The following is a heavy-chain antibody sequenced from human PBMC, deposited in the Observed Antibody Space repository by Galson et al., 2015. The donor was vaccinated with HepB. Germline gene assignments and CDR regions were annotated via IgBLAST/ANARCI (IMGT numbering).Heavy chain of an antibody. CDR3: AGSLRSGYYSVYYYYYGMDV. J-gene: IGHJ6*02. Sequence: SLRLSCAASGFTVSSNYMSWVRQAPGKGLEWVSVIYSGGSTYYADSVKGRFTISRDNSKNTLYLQMNSLRAEDTAVYYCAGSLRSGYYSVYYYYYGMDVWGQGTTVTVSS. CDR1: GFTVSSNY. V-gene: IGHV3-53*01. CDR2: IYSGGST. D-gene: IGHD3-22*01.